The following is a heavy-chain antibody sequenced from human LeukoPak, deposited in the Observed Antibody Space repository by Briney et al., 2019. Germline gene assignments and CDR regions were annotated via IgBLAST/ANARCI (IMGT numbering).Heavy chain of an antibody. J-gene: IGHJ4*02. V-gene: IGHV3-23*01. CDR1: GFTFSSYA. D-gene: IGHD3-22*01. CDR2: ISTSGGSS. CDR3: AIMHPYYDGSGYWVQ. Sequence: GESLSLSCAASGFTFSSYAMSWVRQAPGKGLEWVSGISTSGGSSSYADSVKGRFTISRDNPRNTLYTQMNSLRAEDTALYYCAIMHPYYDGSGYWVQWGQGTLVTVSS.